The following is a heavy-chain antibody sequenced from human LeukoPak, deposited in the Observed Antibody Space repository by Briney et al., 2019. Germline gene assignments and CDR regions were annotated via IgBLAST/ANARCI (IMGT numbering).Heavy chain of an antibody. CDR3: VRGSGWLTSH. Sequence: GGSLRLSCAASGFTFSSYWMNWVRQAPGKGLEWVANIKQDGSDKNYVDSVKGRFTISRDNAKDSLYLQMNGLRADDTAVYYCVRGSGWLTSHWGQGTMVTVSS. CDR1: GFTFSSYW. D-gene: IGHD6-19*01. V-gene: IGHV3-7*04. CDR2: IKQDGSDK. J-gene: IGHJ3*01.